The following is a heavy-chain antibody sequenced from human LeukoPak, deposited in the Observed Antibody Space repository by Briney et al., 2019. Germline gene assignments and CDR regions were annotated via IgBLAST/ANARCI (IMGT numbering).Heavy chain of an antibody. V-gene: IGHV4-59*01. CDR2: IYYSGST. CDR3: ARDRYYYDSSGRHYYGMDV. Sequence: SETLSLTCTVSGGSISSYYWSWIRQPPGKGLEWIGYIYYSGSTNYNPSLKSRVTISVDTSKNQFSLKLSSVTAADTAVYYCARDRYYYDSSGRHYYGMDVWGQGTTVTVSS. J-gene: IGHJ6*02. CDR1: GGSISSYY. D-gene: IGHD3-22*01.